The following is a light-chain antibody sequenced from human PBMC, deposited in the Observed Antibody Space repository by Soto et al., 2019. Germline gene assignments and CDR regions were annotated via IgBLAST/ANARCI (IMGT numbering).Light chain of an antibody. Sequence: QSALTQPRSVSGSPGQPVTISCTGTSSDVGGYNFVSWYQQHPGKAPKFMIYDVTKRPSGVPDRFSGSKSGNTASLTISGLQAEDEADYYCCSYVGSYTSYVFGTGTKVTVL. CDR1: SSDVGGYNF. J-gene: IGLJ1*01. CDR2: DVT. CDR3: CSYVGSYTSYV. V-gene: IGLV2-11*01.